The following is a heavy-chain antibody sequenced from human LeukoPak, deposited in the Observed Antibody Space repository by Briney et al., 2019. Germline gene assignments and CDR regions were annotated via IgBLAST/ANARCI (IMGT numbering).Heavy chain of an antibody. V-gene: IGHV3-74*01. Sequence: GGSLRLSCAASGFTFDDYAMHWVRQAPGKGLVWVSRINSDGSSTSYADSVKGRFTISRDNAKNTLYLQMNSLRAEDTAVYYCARGPYYSGYWGQGTLVTVSS. CDR1: GFTFDDYA. CDR3: ARGPYYSGY. J-gene: IGHJ4*02. CDR2: INSDGSST. D-gene: IGHD3-10*01.